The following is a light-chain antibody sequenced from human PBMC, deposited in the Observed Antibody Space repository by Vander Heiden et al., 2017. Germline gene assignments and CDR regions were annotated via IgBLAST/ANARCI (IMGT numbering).Light chain of an antibody. V-gene: IGLV3-9*01. CDR2: RDG. CDR3: QVWDSSVAI. CDR1: NIGSKN. Sequence: SYELTQPLSVSVALGQTARITCVGSNIGSKNVHWYQQKPGQAPVLVIYRDGNRPSVIPERFSGSNSGNTATLTISRAQAGDEADYSCQVWDSSVAIFGGGTKLTVL. J-gene: IGLJ2*01.